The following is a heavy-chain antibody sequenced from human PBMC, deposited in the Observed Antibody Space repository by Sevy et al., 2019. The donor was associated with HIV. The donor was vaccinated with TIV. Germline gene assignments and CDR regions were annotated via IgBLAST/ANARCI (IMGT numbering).Heavy chain of an antibody. V-gene: IGHV4-30-2*01. D-gene: IGHD3-10*01. J-gene: IGHJ4*02. CDR2: IYHSGST. Sequence: SETLSLTCAVSGGSISSGGYSWSWIRQPPGKGLEWIGYIYHSGSTYYNPSLKSRVTISVDRSKKQFSLKLSSVTAADTAVYYCARAPMVRGVIIASFDYWGQGTLVTVSS. CDR1: GGSISSGGYS. CDR3: ARAPMVRGVIIASFDY.